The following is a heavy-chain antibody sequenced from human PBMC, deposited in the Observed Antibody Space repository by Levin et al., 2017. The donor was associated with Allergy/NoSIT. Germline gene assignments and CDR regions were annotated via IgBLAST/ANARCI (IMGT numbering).Heavy chain of an antibody. J-gene: IGHJ5*02. V-gene: IGHV3-48*02. CDR1: GFTFSSYS. D-gene: IGHD5-18*01. CDR3: ARAAWVQLWSGWFDP. Sequence: GGSLRLSCAASGFTFSSYSMNWVRQAPGKGLEWVSYITSSSSTTNYADSVKGRFTISRDNAKNSLYLQMHSLRDEDTAVYYCARAAWVQLWSGWFDPWGQGTLVTVSS. CDR2: ITSSSSTT.